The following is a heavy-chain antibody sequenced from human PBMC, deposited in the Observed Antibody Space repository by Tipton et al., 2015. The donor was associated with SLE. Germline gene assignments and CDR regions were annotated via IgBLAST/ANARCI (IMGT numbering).Heavy chain of an antibody. Sequence: RSLRLSCTASGFTFGDYAMSWVRQAPGKGLEWVGFIRSKAYGGTTEYAASVKGRFTISRDDSKSIAYLQMNSLKTEDTAVYYCTREREIWFGELLHREYDYWGQGTLVTVSS. J-gene: IGHJ4*02. V-gene: IGHV3-49*04. CDR2: IRSKAYGGTT. CDR1: GFTFGDYA. D-gene: IGHD3-10*01. CDR3: TREREIWFGELLHREYDY.